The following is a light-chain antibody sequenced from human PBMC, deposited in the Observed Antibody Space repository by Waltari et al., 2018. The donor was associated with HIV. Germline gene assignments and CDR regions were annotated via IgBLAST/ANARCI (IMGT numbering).Light chain of an antibody. Sequence: SLSPGERATLSCRASQSVSSSYLAWYQQKPGQAPRLLIYGASRRATGIPDRFSGSGSGTDFTLTISRLEPEDFAVYYCQLYGSSSYTFGQGTNLEIK. J-gene: IGKJ2*01. CDR1: QSVSSSY. V-gene: IGKV3-20*01. CDR2: GAS. CDR3: QLYGSSSYT.